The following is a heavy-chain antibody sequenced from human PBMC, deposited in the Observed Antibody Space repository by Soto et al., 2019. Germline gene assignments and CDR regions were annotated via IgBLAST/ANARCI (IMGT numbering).Heavy chain of an antibody. CDR2: IYYSGST. V-gene: IGHV4-59*01. Sequence: SETLSLTCTVSGGSISSYYWSWIRQPPGKGLEWIGYIYYSGSTNYNPSLKSRVTISVDTSKNQFSLKLSSVTAADTAVYYCARDSPCFEGSGCVRPGYYYYGMDVWGQGTTVTVSS. J-gene: IGHJ6*02. CDR1: GGSISSYY. CDR3: ARDSPCFEGSGCVRPGYYYYGMDV. D-gene: IGHD6-19*01.